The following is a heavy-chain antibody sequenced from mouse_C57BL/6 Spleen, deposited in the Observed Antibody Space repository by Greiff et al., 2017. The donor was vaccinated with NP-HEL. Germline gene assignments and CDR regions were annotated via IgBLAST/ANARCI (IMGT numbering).Heavy chain of an antibody. CDR2: ISYDGSN. D-gene: IGHD1-1*01. CDR1: GYSTTSCYY. Sequence: VQLKESGPGLVKPSQSLSLTCSVTGYSTTSCYYWNWIRQFPGNKLEWMGYISYDGSNNYNPSLKNRISITRDTSKNQFFLKLNSVTTEDTATYYCARGNYVFAYWGQGTLVTVSA. V-gene: IGHV3-6*01. CDR3: ARGNYVFAY. J-gene: IGHJ3*01.